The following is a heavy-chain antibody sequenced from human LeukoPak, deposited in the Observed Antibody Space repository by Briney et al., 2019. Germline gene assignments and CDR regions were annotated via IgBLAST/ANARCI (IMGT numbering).Heavy chain of an antibody. Sequence: PSETLSLTCTVSGGSISSSLNYWGWIRQPPGKGLEWIGSIYYSGSTNYNPSLKSRVTISVDTSKNQFSLKLSSVTAADTAVYYCARHKPNDGRFLEWLAPCDYWGQGTLVTVSS. J-gene: IGHJ4*02. V-gene: IGHV4-39*01. CDR1: GGSISSSLNY. CDR3: ARHKPNDGRFLEWLAPCDY. D-gene: IGHD3-3*01. CDR2: IYYSGST.